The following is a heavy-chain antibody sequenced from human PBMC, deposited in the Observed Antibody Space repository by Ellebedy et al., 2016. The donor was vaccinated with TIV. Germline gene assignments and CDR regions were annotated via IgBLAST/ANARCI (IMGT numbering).Heavy chain of an antibody. CDR3: ARVVRSEPKVYGDWFPTDYYYGMDV. V-gene: IGHV1-69*13. CDR2: IIPIFGTA. D-gene: IGHD4-17*01. Sequence: AASVKVSCKASGGTFSSYAISWVRQAPGQGLEWMGGIIPIFGTAKYAQKFQGRVTITADESTSTAYMELSSLRSEDTALYSCARVVRSEPKVYGDWFPTDYYYGMDVWGQGTTVTVSS. J-gene: IGHJ6*02. CDR1: GGTFSSYA.